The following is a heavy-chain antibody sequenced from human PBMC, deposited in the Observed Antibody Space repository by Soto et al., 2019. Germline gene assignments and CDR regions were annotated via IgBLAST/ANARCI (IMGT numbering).Heavy chain of an antibody. CDR2: IKQDGSET. CDR3: ASRAVAD. D-gene: IGHD6-19*01. CDR1: GFTFSSYW. V-gene: IGHV3-7*05. J-gene: IGHJ4*02. Sequence: EVQLVASGGDLVQPGGSLRLSCAASGFTFSSYWMHWVRQAPGKGLEWVANIKQDGSETYYVDSVKGRFTISGDNAKNSLYLQMDSLRVEDTAVYYCASRAVADWGQGTLVTVS.